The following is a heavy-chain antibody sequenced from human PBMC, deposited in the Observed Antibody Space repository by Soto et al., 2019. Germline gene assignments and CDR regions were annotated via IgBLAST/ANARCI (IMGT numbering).Heavy chain of an antibody. D-gene: IGHD5-18*01. CDR3: ARQTTWIQLWLASGVFDY. CDR1: GGSISSSSYY. J-gene: IGHJ4*02. V-gene: IGHV4-39*01. Sequence: PSETLSLTCTVSGGSISSSSYYWGWIRQPPGKGLEWIGSIYYSGSTYYNPSLKSRVTISVDTSKNQFSLKLSSVTAADTAVYYCARQTTWIQLWLASGVFDYWGQGTLVTVSS. CDR2: IYYSGST.